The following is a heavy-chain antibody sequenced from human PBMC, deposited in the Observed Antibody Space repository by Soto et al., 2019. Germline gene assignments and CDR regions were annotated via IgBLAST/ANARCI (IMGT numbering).Heavy chain of an antibody. CDR3: AKDIWEYGSGWTYFDN. Sequence: PGGSLRLSCAASGLTFDDYAMHWVRQGPGKGLEWVSGISWNSGRIDYADSVKGRFTIARDNAKKSLYLQMNSLRGEDTALYYCAKDIWEYGSGWTYFDNWGQGTLVTVSS. V-gene: IGHV3-9*01. D-gene: IGHD6-19*01. CDR2: ISWNSGRI. J-gene: IGHJ4*02. CDR1: GLTFDDYA.